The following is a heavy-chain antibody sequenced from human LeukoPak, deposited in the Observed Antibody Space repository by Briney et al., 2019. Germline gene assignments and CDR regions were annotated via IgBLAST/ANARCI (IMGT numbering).Heavy chain of an antibody. Sequence: GGSLRLSCAASGFIFSRDSMNWVRQAPGRGLEWISYISRDSDIRYYADSVRGRFHISRDNAKNSLYLQMNSLRAEDTAVYYCARDWPSVDHRGYHFDYWGQGTLVTVSS. D-gene: IGHD3-10*01. J-gene: IGHJ4*02. CDR2: ISRDSDIR. V-gene: IGHV3-48*04. CDR1: GFIFSRDS. CDR3: ARDWPSVDHRGYHFDY.